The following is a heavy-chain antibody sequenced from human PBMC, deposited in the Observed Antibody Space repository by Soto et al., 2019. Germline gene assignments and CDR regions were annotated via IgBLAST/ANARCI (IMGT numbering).Heavy chain of an antibody. Sequence: PGGSLRLSCAASGFTFSNYAMTWVRQAPGRGLEWVSSISANGGSTYYADSVKGRFTIFRDNSKETVWLQMNSLRAEDTAVYYCAKSYWSGALGGSHWGQGTLVTVSS. CDR3: AKSYWSGALGGSH. CDR2: ISANGGST. V-gene: IGHV3-23*01. CDR1: GFTFSNYA. D-gene: IGHD2-15*01. J-gene: IGHJ1*01.